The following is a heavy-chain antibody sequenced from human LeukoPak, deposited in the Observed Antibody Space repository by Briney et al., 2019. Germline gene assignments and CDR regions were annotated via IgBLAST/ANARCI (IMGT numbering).Heavy chain of an antibody. V-gene: IGHV3-23*03. D-gene: IGHD3-9*01. J-gene: IGHJ4*02. CDR2: ISGDSDTI. CDR1: GFTFSNYL. Sequence: PGGSLRLSCAASGFTFSNYLMGWVRQAPGKGLEWVSVISGDSDTIHYADSVKGRFTVSRDNSKNILYTQMNSLGAEDTAIYYCTRYDTSTHARRAFDYWGQGTLVAVSS. CDR3: TRYDTSTHARRAFDY.